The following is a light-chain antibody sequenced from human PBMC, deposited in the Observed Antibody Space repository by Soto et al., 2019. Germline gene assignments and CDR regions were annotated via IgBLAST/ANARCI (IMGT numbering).Light chain of an antibody. CDR2: GAS. Sequence: RVMTQSPGTLSLSPGYRATLSCSASQGVGTKLAWYQQKPGQAPSLLIHGASARATGIPDRFSGSGSGTDFTLTISRLEPEDFAVYYCQQYDSSPTWTFGQGTKVDI. CDR3: QQYDSSPTWT. J-gene: IGKJ1*01. V-gene: IGKV3-20*01. CDR1: QGVGTK.